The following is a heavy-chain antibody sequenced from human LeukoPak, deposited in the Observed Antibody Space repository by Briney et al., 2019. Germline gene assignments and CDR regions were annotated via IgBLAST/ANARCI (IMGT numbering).Heavy chain of an antibody. J-gene: IGHJ4*02. V-gene: IGHV4-39*02. CDR2: IYYSGST. D-gene: IGHD6-13*01. CDR1: GGSISSSSYY. Sequence: PSETLSLTCTVSGGSISSSSYYWGWIRQPPGKGLEWIGSIYYSGSTYYNPSLKSRVTISVDTSKNQFSLKLSSVTAADTAVYYCAREAAAGTGYFDYWGQGTLVTVSS. CDR3: AREAAAGTGYFDY.